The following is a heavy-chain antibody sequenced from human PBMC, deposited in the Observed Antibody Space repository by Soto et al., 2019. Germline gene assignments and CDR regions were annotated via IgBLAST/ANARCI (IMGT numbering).Heavy chain of an antibody. CDR2: IHTDGNA. D-gene: IGHD6-19*01. CDR3: AADRGGWQEDY. J-gene: IGHJ4*02. Sequence: EVQLVESGGGVVRPGGSLRLSCAASGFTVSGYWMHWIRQAPGKGLVWVSRIHTDGNAVYADSVKDRCITSRDNAKNTLYLQMNRLRAEDTAVYFCAADRGGWQEDYWGQGTLVTVSS. V-gene: IGHV3-74*01. CDR1: GFTVSGYW.